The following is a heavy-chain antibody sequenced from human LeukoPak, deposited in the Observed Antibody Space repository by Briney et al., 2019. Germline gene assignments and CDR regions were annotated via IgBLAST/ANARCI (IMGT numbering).Heavy chain of an antibody. V-gene: IGHV3-74*01. J-gene: IGHJ6*03. CDR1: GFTFSGLW. CDR3: ARDGRGYSGYNDGGYYYYYYMDV. CDR2: ISFDGSDA. Sequence: GGSLRLSCAASGFTFSGLWMHWVRQAPGKGLVWVSCISFDGSDATYADSVKGRFTISRDNAKNTLHLQMDSLTVEDTAVYYCARDGRGYSGYNDGGYYYYYYMDVWGKGTTVTVSS. D-gene: IGHD5-12*01.